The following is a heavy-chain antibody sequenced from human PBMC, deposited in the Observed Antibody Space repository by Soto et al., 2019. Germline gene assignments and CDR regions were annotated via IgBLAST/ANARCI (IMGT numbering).Heavy chain of an antibody. Sequence: QVQLQESGPGLVKPSETLSLTCTVSGDYISSHYWSWIRQPPGKGLEWIGYVYHSGKTDSNPSLKSRVTISTDTSKNQISLSLTSVTAADTAFYYCARPKGIAPAIWYFDLWGRGTLVTVSS. D-gene: IGHD6-13*01. CDR2: VYHSGKT. V-gene: IGHV4-59*08. J-gene: IGHJ2*01. CDR3: ARPKGIAPAIWYFDL. CDR1: GDYISSHY.